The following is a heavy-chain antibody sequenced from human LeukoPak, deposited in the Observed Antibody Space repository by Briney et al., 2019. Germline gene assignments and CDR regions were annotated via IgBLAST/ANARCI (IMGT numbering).Heavy chain of an antibody. V-gene: IGHV3-30*04. D-gene: IGHD3-10*01. CDR2: ISYDGSNK. CDR3: ARAMVRGVMYGGFDY. CDR1: GFAFSSYA. J-gene: IGHJ4*02. Sequence: GGSLRLSSAASGFAFSSYAMHCVRQATGKGLEWVAVISYDGSNKYYADSVKGRFTISRDNSKNTLYLQMNSLRAEDTAVYYCARAMVRGVMYGGFDYWGQGTLVTVSS.